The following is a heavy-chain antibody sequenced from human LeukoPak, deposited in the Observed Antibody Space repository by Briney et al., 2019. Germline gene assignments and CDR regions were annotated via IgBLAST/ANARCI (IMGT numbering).Heavy chain of an antibody. CDR1: GFTVSSNY. Sequence: PGGSLRLSCAASGFTVSSNYMSWVRQAPGKGLEWVSRINADGNNTNYADSVKGRFTISRDNAKNTLYLQMNSLRAEDTAVYYCASGIVATRDYWGQGTLVTVSS. CDR2: INADGNNT. D-gene: IGHD5-12*01. CDR3: ASGIVATRDY. V-gene: IGHV3-74*01. J-gene: IGHJ4*02.